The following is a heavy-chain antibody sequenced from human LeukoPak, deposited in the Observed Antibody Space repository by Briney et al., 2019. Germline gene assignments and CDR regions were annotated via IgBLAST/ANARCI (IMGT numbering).Heavy chain of an antibody. D-gene: IGHD1-26*01. J-gene: IGHJ4*02. V-gene: IGHV4-34*01. CDR2: INHSGST. Sequence: SETLSLTCAVYGGSFSGYYWSWIRQPPGKGLEWIGEINHSGSTNYNPSLKSRVTISVDTSKNQFSLKLSSVTAADTAVYYCARHPTVFATSFYYFDYWGQGTLVTVSS. CDR3: ARHPTVFATSFYYFDY. CDR1: GGSFSGYY.